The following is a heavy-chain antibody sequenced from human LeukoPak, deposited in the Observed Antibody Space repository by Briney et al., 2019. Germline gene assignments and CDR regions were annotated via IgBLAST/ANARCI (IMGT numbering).Heavy chain of an antibody. J-gene: IGHJ4*02. D-gene: IGHD2-2*01. V-gene: IGHV5-51*01. CDR3: ARAVHSTSGLFDF. CDR1: GYSFTNYW. Sequence: GESLKISCQGSGYSFTNYWIGWVRQMPGKGLEWMGIIYPSDSDTRYSPSLQGQVTISADKSISTAYLQWSSLKASDTAMYYCARAVHSTSGLFDFWGQGTLVTVSS. CDR2: IYPSDSDT.